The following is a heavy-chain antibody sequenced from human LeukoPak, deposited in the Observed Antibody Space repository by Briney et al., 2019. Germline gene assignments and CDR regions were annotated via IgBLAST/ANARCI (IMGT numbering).Heavy chain of an antibody. J-gene: IGHJ3*02. Sequence: ASVKVSCKASGYTFTSYAMHWVRQAPGQRLEWMGWINAGNGNTKYSQKFQGRVTITRDTSASTAYMELSSLRSEDTAVYYCARLYDSSGGDAFDIWGQGTMVTVSS. CDR1: GYTFTSYA. CDR2: INAGNGNT. V-gene: IGHV1-3*01. D-gene: IGHD3-22*01. CDR3: ARLYDSSGGDAFDI.